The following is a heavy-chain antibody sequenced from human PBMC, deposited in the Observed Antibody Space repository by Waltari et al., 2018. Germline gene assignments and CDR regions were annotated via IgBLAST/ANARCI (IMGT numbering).Heavy chain of an antibody. J-gene: IGHJ4*02. D-gene: IGHD3-16*01. CDR3: ARDDVDSSNFGGF. CDR1: GYIFSIYG. Sequence: QLVQSGAEVKKPGASVKVSCKASGYIFSIYGITWVRKAPGQGLEWMGWIYPYNGNTKYEQNFQGRVTMTTDTSTATAYMEIRSLRSDDTAMYYCARDDVDSSNFGGFWGQGTQVTVSS. V-gene: IGHV1-18*01. CDR2: IYPYNGNT.